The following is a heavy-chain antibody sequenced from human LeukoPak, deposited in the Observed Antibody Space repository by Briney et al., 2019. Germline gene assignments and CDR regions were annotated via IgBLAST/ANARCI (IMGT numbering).Heavy chain of an antibody. CDR2: ISGSGGIT. CDR1: GFTFSSYA. Sequence: QAGGSLRLSCTASGFTFSSYAMTWVRQPPGKGLEWVSGISGSGGITYYADSVKGRFTISRDNSKNTLYLQMNSLRARGPAVYYCAKGPIYCSRTRCPPDYWGQGTLVTVSS. CDR3: AKGPIYCSRTRCPPDY. V-gene: IGHV3-23*01. J-gene: IGHJ4*02. D-gene: IGHD2-2*01.